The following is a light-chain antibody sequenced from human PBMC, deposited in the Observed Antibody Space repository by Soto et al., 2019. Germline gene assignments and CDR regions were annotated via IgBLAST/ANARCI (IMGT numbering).Light chain of an antibody. Sequence: ELVLTQSPGTLPLSPGERATLSCRASQTVNNNYLAWYQQIPGQAPRLLISGASGRATGTPDRFSGGASGTDFTLTISRLEPEDFAVYYCQQYGSSPLTFGGGTKV. J-gene: IGKJ4*01. CDR1: QTVNNNY. CDR2: GAS. CDR3: QQYGSSPLT. V-gene: IGKV3-20*01.